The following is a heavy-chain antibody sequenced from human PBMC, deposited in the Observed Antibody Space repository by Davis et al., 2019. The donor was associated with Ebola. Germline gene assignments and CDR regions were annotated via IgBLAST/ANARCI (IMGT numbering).Heavy chain of an antibody. Sequence: GESLKISCAASGFTFSSYGMHWVRQAPGKGLEWVAVISYDGSNKYYADSVKGRFTISRDNSKNTLYLQMNSLRAEDTAVYYCAKAANYDFWSGYSDWGQGTLVTVSS. D-gene: IGHD3-3*01. CDR1: GFTFSSYG. V-gene: IGHV3-30*18. CDR2: ISYDGSNK. J-gene: IGHJ4*02. CDR3: AKAANYDFWSGYSD.